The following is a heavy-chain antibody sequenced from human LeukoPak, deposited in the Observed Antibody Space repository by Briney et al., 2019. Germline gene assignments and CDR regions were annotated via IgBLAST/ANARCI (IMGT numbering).Heavy chain of an antibody. Sequence: SETLSLTCAVYGGSFSGYYWTWIRQPPGKGLEWIGEINHSGRTNYNPSLKSRVTISVDTSKNQFSLKLSSMTAADTAVYYCAREGSGWDYWGQGTLVTVSS. CDR3: AREGSGWDY. J-gene: IGHJ4*02. CDR2: INHSGRT. CDR1: GGSFSGYY. V-gene: IGHV4-34*01. D-gene: IGHD6-19*01.